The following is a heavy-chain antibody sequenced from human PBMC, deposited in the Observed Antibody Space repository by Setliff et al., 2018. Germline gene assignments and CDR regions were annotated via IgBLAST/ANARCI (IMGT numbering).Heavy chain of an antibody. D-gene: IGHD6-13*01. CDR1: GFTFNKYW. Sequence: PGGSLRLSCAASGFTFNKYWMSWVRQVPGKGLEWVANINQDGSTPFYADSVKGRFTISRDNSKNTLYLQMNSLRAEDTAIYYCAKCSSWHGHYPHFNYWGQGTLVTVSS. CDR2: INQDGSTP. J-gene: IGHJ4*02. CDR3: AKCSSWHGHYPHFNY. V-gene: IGHV3-7*03.